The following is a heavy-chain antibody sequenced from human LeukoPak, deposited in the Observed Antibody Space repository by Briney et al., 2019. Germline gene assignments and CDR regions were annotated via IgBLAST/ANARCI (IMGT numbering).Heavy chain of an antibody. J-gene: IGHJ3*02. CDR3: ARDLMDIVVVASHDAFDI. CDR1: GYTFTGYY. D-gene: IGHD2-2*03. V-gene: IGHV1-2*02. CDR2: INPNSGGT. Sequence: GASVKVSCKASGYTFTGYYMHWVRQAPGQGLEWMGWINPNSGGTNYAQKFQGRVTMTRDTSISTAYMELSRLRSDDTAVYYCARDLMDIVVVASHDAFDIWGQGTMVTVSS.